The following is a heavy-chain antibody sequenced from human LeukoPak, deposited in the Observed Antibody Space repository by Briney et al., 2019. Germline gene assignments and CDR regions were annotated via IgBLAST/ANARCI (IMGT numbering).Heavy chain of an antibody. V-gene: IGHV3-64*01. Sequence: GGSLRLSCAASGLTFSSYAMHWVSQAPGKGLEYVSAISSNGGSTYYANSVKGRFTISRDNSKNTLYLQMNSLGAEDTAVYYCARDLEIGGQGTLVTVSS. CDR2: ISSNGGST. CDR3: ARDLEI. J-gene: IGHJ4*02. CDR1: GLTFSSYA.